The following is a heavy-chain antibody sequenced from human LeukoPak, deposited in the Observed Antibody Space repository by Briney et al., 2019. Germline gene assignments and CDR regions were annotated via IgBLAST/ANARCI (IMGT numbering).Heavy chain of an antibody. J-gene: IGHJ3*02. CDR3: ARSHAASLDAFDI. D-gene: IGHD6-6*01. CDR2: IYYSGSP. CDR1: GGSISSAGYY. V-gene: IGHV4-31*03. Sequence: SQTLSLTCTVSGGSISSAGYYWSWIRQHPGKGLEWIGYIYYSGSPFYNPSLKSRVTISVDSSKIQFSLELSSVTAAGTAVYYCARSHAASLDAFDIWGQGTLVTVSS.